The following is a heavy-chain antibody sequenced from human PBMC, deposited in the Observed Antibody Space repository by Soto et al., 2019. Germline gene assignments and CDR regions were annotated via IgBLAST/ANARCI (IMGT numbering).Heavy chain of an antibody. Sequence: EVQLLESGGGLVQPGGSLRLSCAASGFTFDNYVMGWVRQAPGKGLEWVSFISGSGDSRYYADSVKGRFTISRDNSKNTVYLQMNSLRGEDSALHFCAKARGPYCVSDCPMCRCYFDYWGQGTQVTVSS. CDR3: AKARGPYCVSDCPMCRCYFDY. D-gene: IGHD2-21*02. V-gene: IGHV3-23*01. J-gene: IGHJ4*02. CDR1: GFTFDNYV. CDR2: ISGSGDSR.